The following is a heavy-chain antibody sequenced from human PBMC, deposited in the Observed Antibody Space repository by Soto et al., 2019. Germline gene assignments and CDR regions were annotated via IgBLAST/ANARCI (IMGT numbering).Heavy chain of an antibody. CDR1: GGSISSSSYY. D-gene: IGHD3-3*01. CDR2: IYYSGST. Sequence: LTWTVSGGSISSSSYYWGLIRQPPGKGLEWIGSIYYSGSTYYNPSLKSRVTISVDTSKNQFSLKLSSVTAADTAVYYCARHPQRITIDANWGQGTLVTVSS. V-gene: IGHV4-39*01. CDR3: ARHPQRITIDAN. J-gene: IGHJ4*02.